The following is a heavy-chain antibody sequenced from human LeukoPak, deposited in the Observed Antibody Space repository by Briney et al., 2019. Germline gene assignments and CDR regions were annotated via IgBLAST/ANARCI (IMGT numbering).Heavy chain of an antibody. CDR2: IRYDGSNK. Sequence: GGSLRLSRAASGFTFSSYGMPWVRQAPGKGLEGVAFIRYDGSNKYYADSVKGRFTISRDNSKNTLYLQMNSLRAEDTAVYYCGRTYYYGSYAPRYWGQGTLVTVSS. V-gene: IGHV3-30*02. CDR1: GFTFSSYG. CDR3: GRTYYYGSYAPRY. D-gene: IGHD3-10*01. J-gene: IGHJ4*02.